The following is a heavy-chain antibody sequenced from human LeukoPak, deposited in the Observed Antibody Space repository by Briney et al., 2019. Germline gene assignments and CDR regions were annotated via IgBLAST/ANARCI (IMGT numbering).Heavy chain of an antibody. J-gene: IGHJ4*02. CDR2: INGSGGST. CDR1: GSTFSSYA. D-gene: IGHD3-3*01. Sequence: GGSLRLSCAASGSTFSSYAMSWVRQAPGKGLAWVSAINGSGGSTYYADSVKGRFTISRDNSKNTLYLEMNSLRAEDAAVYYCAKNYDFWSGYYLYHFDNWGQGTLVTVSS. CDR3: AKNYDFWSGYYLYHFDN. V-gene: IGHV3-23*01.